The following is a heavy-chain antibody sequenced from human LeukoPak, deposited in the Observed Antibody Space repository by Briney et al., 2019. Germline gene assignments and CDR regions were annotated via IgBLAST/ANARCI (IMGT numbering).Heavy chain of an antibody. CDR2: IYHSGST. CDR1: GGSISSSSYY. D-gene: IGHD1-26*01. J-gene: IGHJ4*02. CDR3: ARGGIKGSTGPRSFDY. Sequence: PSETLSLTCTVSGGSISSSSYYWGWIRQPPGKGLEWIGSIYHSGSTYYNPSLKSRVTISVDTSKTQFSLRLSSVTAADTAMYYCARGGIKGSTGPRSFDYWGQGTLVTVSS. V-gene: IGHV4-39*07.